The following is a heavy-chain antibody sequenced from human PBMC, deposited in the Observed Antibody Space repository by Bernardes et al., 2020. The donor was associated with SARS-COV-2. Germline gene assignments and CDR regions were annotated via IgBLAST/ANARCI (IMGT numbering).Heavy chain of an antibody. J-gene: IGHJ3*02. CDR2: LYPSGNT. CDR1: GGSISSGSYY. D-gene: IGHD3-22*01. V-gene: IGHV4-61*02. CDR3: ARVVRGYDGSGSYVDAFDI. Sequence: SETLSLTCTVSGGSISSGSYYWSWLRQPAGKGLEWIGLLYPSGNTNFNPSMESRITISVHTSTRQFSLSLSPVTAADAAVYFCARVVRGYDGSGSYVDAFDIWGKGTVVSVAS.